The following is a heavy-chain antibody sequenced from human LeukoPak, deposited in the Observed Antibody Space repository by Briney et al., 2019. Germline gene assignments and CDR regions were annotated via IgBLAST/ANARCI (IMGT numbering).Heavy chain of an antibody. J-gene: IGHJ4*02. CDR1: NGSISTYY. D-gene: IGHD1-26*01. V-gene: IGHV4-59*08. CDR3: ARHGGTLDYFDS. Sequence: SETLSLTCSVSNGSISTYYWSWIRQSPGKGLEWIGYISYGGATTYNPSLKRRVTISVDSPKNHFSLRLTSLTAADTALYYCARHGGTLDYFDSWGPGSLVTVS. CDR2: ISYGGAT.